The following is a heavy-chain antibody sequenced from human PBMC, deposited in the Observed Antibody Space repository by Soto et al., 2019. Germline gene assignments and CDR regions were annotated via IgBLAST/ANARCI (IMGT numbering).Heavy chain of an antibody. V-gene: IGHV4-39*01. CDR1: GGSVSSCCNY. CDR2: IHNSGST. Sequence: QPQLQESGPRLVKTSETLSLTCTVSGGSVSSCCNYWGWVRQPPGKGLEWIGSIHNSGSTSYNPSLRSRVTISVDTPKNQFSLTLTSVTAADTAVYSCARGLSSPSATGIWGQGILVTVSS. CDR3: ARGLSSPSATGI. D-gene: IGHD6-6*01. J-gene: IGHJ4*02.